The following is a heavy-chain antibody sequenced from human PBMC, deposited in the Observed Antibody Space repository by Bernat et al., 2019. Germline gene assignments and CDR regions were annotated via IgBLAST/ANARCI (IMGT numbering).Heavy chain of an antibody. J-gene: IGHJ5*02. Sequence: QVQLQESGPGLVKPSQTLSLTCTVSGGSISSGGYYWSWIRQHPGKGLGWIGYIYYSGSTYYNPSLKSRVTISVDTSKNQFSLKLSSVTAADTAVYYCARWTRGGTANTRFDPWGQGTLVTVSS. V-gene: IGHV4-31*03. CDR2: IYYSGST. CDR1: GGSISSGGYY. D-gene: IGHD1-1*01. CDR3: ARWTRGGTANTRFDP.